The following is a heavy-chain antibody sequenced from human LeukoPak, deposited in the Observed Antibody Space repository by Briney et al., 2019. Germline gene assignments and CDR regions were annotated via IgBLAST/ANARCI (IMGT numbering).Heavy chain of an antibody. D-gene: IGHD1-1*01. J-gene: IGHJ4*02. Sequence: ASVNVSCKASGYTFTSYAMHWVRQAPGQGLEWMGIINPSGGSTSYAQKFQGRVTMTRDTSTSTVYMELSSLRSEDTAVYYCARVEFSRWNLGYWGQGTLVTVSS. V-gene: IGHV1-46*01. CDR3: ARVEFSRWNLGY. CDR2: INPSGGST. CDR1: GYTFTSYA.